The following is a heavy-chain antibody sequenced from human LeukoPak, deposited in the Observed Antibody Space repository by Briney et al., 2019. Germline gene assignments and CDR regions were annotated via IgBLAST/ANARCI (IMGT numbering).Heavy chain of an antibody. V-gene: IGHV3-30-3*01. CDR3: ARVEYTAMVQYYFDY. Sequence: SGGSLRLSCAASGFTVSSNYMSWVRQAPGKGLEWVAVISYDGSNKYYADSVKGRFTISRDNSKNTLYLQMNSLRAEDTAVYYCARVEYTAMVQYYFDYWGQGTLVTVSS. CDR1: GFTVSSNY. J-gene: IGHJ4*02. CDR2: ISYDGSNK. D-gene: IGHD5-18*01.